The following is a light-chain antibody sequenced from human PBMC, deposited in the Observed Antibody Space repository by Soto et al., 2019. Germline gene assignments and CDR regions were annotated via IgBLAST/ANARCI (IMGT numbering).Light chain of an antibody. CDR2: GAS. J-gene: IGKJ4*01. CDR3: QNYGSPPVT. CDR1: QSVSNNY. Sequence: DIVLTQSPGTLSVSPGERATLSCSASQSVSNNYFAWYQQKPGQAPRLLSYGASIMATGIPDRFSGSGSGTDFTLTIDRLEPEDFALYFCQNYGSPPVTFGGGTKVEI. V-gene: IGKV3-20*01.